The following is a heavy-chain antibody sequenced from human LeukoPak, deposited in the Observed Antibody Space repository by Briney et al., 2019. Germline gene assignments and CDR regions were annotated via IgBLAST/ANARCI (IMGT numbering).Heavy chain of an antibody. CDR1: GFTFSDYY. D-gene: IGHD3-10*01. Sequence: PGGSLRLSCAASGFTFSDYYMSWIRQAPGKGLEWVSSISSRSSYIYYADSVKGRFTISRDNAKNSLYLQMNSLGADDMAVYYCARGHLTEWFGESPGHGMDVWGQGTTVTVSS. CDR2: ISSRSSYI. CDR3: ARGHLTEWFGESPGHGMDV. J-gene: IGHJ6*02. V-gene: IGHV3-11*06.